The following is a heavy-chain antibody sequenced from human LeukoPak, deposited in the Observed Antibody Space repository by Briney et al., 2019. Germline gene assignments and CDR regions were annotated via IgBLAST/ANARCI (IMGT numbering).Heavy chain of an antibody. CDR2: ISYDGSNK. CDR1: GFTSSSYG. J-gene: IGHJ6*02. D-gene: IGHD6-13*01. V-gene: IGHV3-30*18. CDR3: AKSKLAAAGNYYYGMDV. Sequence: PGRSLRLSCAASGFTSSSYGMHWVRQAPGKGLEWVAVISYDGSNKYYADSVKGRFTISRDNSKNTLYLQMNSLRAEDTAVYYCAKSKLAAAGNYYYGMDVWGQGTTVTVSS.